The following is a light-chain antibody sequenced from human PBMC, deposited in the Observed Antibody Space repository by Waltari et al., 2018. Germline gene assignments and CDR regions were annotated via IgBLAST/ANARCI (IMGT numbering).Light chain of an antibody. CDR3: SSYTSSSTVV. CDR1: SSDIGGYNY. CDR2: DVS. V-gene: IGLV2-14*03. J-gene: IGLJ2*01. Sequence: QSALTQPASVSASPGQSITISCTGTSSDIGGYNYVSWYQQHPGKAPKLMIYDVSSRPPGISNRFSGSKSGNTASLTISGLQAEDEADFYCSSYTSSSTVVFGGGTKVTVL.